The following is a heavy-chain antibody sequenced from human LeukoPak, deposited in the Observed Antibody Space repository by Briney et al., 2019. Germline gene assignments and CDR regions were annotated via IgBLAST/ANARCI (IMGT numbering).Heavy chain of an antibody. Sequence: SETLSLTCAVYGGSFSGYYWSWIRQPPGKGLEWIGEINHSGSTNYNPSLRSRVTISVDTSKNQFSLKLSSVTAADTAVYYCARGEYVVVVAATNGMDVWGQGTTVTVSS. CDR2: INHSGST. D-gene: IGHD2-15*01. CDR1: GGSFSGYY. V-gene: IGHV4-34*01. J-gene: IGHJ6*02. CDR3: ARGEYVVVVAATNGMDV.